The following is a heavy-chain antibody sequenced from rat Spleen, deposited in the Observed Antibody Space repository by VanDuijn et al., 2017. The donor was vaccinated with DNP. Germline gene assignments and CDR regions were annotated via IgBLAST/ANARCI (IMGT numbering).Heavy chain of an antibody. D-gene: IGHD1-2*01. V-gene: IGHV5S10*01. J-gene: IGHJ4*01. CDR3: ATHKGSSSSYAMDV. Sequence: EVQLVESGGGLVQPGRSLKLSCAASGIIFSDHYMAWVRQAPTKGLEWVATIIYDGSSTYYGDSVKGRFTISRDYARSTLYLQMDSLRSEDTATYYCATHKGSSSSYAMDVWGQGTSVTVSS. CDR2: IIYDGSST. CDR1: GIIFSDHY.